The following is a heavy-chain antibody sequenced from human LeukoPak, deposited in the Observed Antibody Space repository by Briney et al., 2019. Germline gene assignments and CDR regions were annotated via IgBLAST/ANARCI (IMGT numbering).Heavy chain of an antibody. CDR3: ARVRSSSSAYYYYYYGMDV. V-gene: IGHV3-21*01. CDR1: GFTFSSYS. J-gene: IGHJ6*02. CDR2: ISSSSSYI. Sequence: GGSLRLSCAASGFTFSSYSMDWVRQAPGKGLEWVSSISSSSSYIYYADSVKGRFTISRDNAKNSLYLQMNSLRAEDTAVYYCARVRSSSSAYYYYYYGMDVWGQGTTVTVSS. D-gene: IGHD6-6*01.